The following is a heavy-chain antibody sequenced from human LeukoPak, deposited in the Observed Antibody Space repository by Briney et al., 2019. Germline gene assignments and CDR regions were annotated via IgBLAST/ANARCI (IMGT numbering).Heavy chain of an antibody. V-gene: IGHV4-59*01. D-gene: IGHD3-10*01. J-gene: IGHJ4*02. Sequence: SETLSLTCTVSGGSISSYYWSWIRQPPGKGLEWIGYIYYSGSTNYNPSLKSRVTISVDTSKNQFSLKLSSVTAADTAVYYCARDSHFYGSGSLVYWGQGALVTVSS. CDR3: ARDSHFYGSGSLVY. CDR2: IYYSGST. CDR1: GGSISSYY.